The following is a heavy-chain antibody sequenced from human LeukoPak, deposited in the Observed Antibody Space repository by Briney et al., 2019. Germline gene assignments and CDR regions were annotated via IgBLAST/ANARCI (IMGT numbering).Heavy chain of an antibody. CDR3: ARDVQSLSYYYDSSGYSDFDY. CDR1: GYTFTSYG. D-gene: IGHD3-22*01. V-gene: IGHV1-18*01. J-gene: IGHJ4*02. CDR2: ISAYNGNT. Sequence: ASVKVSCKASGYTFTSYGITWVRQAPGQGLEWMGWISAYNGNTNYAQKLQGRVTMTTDTSTSTAYMELRSLRSDDTAVYYCARDVQSLSYYYDSSGYSDFDYWGQGTLVTVSS.